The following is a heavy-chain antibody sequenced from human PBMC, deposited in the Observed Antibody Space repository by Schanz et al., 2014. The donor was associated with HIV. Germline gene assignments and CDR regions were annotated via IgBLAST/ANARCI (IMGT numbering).Heavy chain of an antibody. CDR1: GFSFSDYW. J-gene: IGHJ3*01. Sequence: EVQLVESGGGLVQPGGSLTLSCAASGFSFSDYWMHWVRQVPGKGLLWVSRMNNDVSSRLYADSVKGRFTVSRDNAKDSLFRQMTQLRVDDSAIYWCARSISTSLGGAILSSYALDLWGPGTLVTVSS. CDR3: ARSISTSLGGAILSSYALDL. V-gene: IGHV3-74*01. D-gene: IGHD2-2*02. CDR2: MNNDVSSR.